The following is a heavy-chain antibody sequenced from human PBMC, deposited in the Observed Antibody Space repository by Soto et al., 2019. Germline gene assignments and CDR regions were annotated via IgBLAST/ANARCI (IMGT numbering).Heavy chain of an antibody. V-gene: IGHV1-2*02. J-gene: IGHJ5*02. Sequence: ASVKVSCKASGYTFSDYYIHWVREAPGQGLEWMGWINPSSGGTIYTQRFQGRVTMARDTSISTVYMELSRLPSDDTAVYYCARAMGVIGAPRYPWFDPGGQGALVNLSS. CDR2: INPSSGGT. CDR3: ARAMGVIGAPRYPWFDP. CDR1: GYTFSDYY. D-gene: IGHD1-26*01.